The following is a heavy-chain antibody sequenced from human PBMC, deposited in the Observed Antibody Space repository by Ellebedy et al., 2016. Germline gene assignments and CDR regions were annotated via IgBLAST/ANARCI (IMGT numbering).Heavy chain of an antibody. Sequence: GGSLRLXXTASGFTFGDYAMSWFRQAPGKGLEWVGFITSQAYGGTTEYAASVNGRFTISRDDSKSIAYLQMNSLRADDTAVYYCARDRGGYSYRFDGFDIWGQGTMVTVSS. D-gene: IGHD5-18*01. CDR1: GFTFGDYA. CDR3: ARDRGGYSYRFDGFDI. J-gene: IGHJ3*02. V-gene: IGHV3-49*03. CDR2: ITSQAYGGTT.